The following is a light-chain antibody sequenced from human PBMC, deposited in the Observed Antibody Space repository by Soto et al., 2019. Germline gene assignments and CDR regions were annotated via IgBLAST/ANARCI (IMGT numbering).Light chain of an antibody. CDR2: RND. Sequence: QSVLTQSPSASGTPGQRVTISCSGSSSNIGSNYVYWYQQLPGTAPKLLIYRNDQRPSGVPDRFFGSKSGTSASLAISGLRSEDEADYFCAAWDASLSGGVFGGGTKLTVL. J-gene: IGLJ3*02. CDR1: SSNIGSNY. V-gene: IGLV1-47*01. CDR3: AAWDASLSGGV.